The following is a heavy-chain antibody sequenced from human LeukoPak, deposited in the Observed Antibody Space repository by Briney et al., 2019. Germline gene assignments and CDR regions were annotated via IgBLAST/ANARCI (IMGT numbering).Heavy chain of an antibody. CDR3: AKDEYCATSSCYLVGEAAFDI. D-gene: IGHD2-2*01. CDR1: GFTIRKYT. V-gene: IGHV3-23*01. CDR2: ISKSGDST. Sequence: GGSLSLSCAASGFTIRKYTMSWVRQAPGKGLEWVSLISKSGDSTYYADSVKGRFTISRDNSKNTLYLQMNSLRADDTAVYYCAKDEYCATSSCYLVGEAAFDIWGQGTMVTVSS. J-gene: IGHJ3*02.